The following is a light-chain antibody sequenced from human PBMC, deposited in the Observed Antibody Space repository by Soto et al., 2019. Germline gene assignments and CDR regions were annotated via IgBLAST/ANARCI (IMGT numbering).Light chain of an antibody. V-gene: IGKV1-8*01. CDR2: AAS. J-gene: IGKJ4*01. CDR3: QQYYSYPLT. CDR1: QGISSY. Sequence: IQMTQSPSSLSASTGDRVTITCRASQGISSYLAWYQQKPGKAPKLLIYAASTLQSGVPSRFSGSGSGTDFTLTISGLXXXXXATYYCQQYYSYPLTFGGGTKVDIK.